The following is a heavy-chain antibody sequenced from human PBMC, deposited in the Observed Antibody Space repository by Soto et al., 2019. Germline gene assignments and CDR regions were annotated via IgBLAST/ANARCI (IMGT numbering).Heavy chain of an antibody. CDR1: GFTVSSNY. CDR2: IYSGGST. D-gene: IGHD3-22*01. CDR3: ARSPRTYYYDSSGYHNFDY. V-gene: IGHV3-53*01. J-gene: IGHJ4*02. Sequence: LRLSCAASGFTVSSNYMSWVRQAPGKGLEWVSVIYSGGSTYYADSVKGRFTISRDNSKNTLYLQMNSLRAEDTAVYYCARSPRTYYYDSSGYHNFDYWGQGTLVTVSS.